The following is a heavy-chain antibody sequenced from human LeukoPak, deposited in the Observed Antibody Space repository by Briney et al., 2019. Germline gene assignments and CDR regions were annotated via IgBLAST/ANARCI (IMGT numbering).Heavy chain of an antibody. CDR1: GGSISSYY. Sequence: SETPSLTCTVSGGSISSYYCSCIPHTPQKGLEWIGYIYYSGSTNYNPSLKSRVTISVDTSKNKFSLKLSSVTAADTAVYYCARAKDSSGYYYSQYYFDYWGQGTLVIVSS. D-gene: IGHD3-22*01. CDR3: ARAKDSSGYYYSQYYFDY. CDR2: IYYSGST. J-gene: IGHJ4*02. V-gene: IGHV4-59*12.